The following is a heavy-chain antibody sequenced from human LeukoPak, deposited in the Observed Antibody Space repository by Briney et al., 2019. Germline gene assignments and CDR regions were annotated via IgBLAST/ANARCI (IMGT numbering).Heavy chain of an antibody. D-gene: IGHD2-8*01. V-gene: IGHV3-15*01. CDR3: TTGYAIRVP. Sequence: GGSLRLSCAASGFTFSNAWMSWVRQAPGKGQEWVGRIKTKTDGGTTDYAAPVKGRFTISRDDSKNTLYLQMNSLKTEDTAMYYRTTGYAIRVPWGQGTLVTVSS. CDR1: GFTFSNAW. J-gene: IGHJ4*02. CDR2: IKTKTDGGTT.